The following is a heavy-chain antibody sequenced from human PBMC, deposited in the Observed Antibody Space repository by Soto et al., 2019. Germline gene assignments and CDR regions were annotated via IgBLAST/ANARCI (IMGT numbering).Heavy chain of an antibody. V-gene: IGHV3-23*01. D-gene: IGHD5-12*01. CDR1: GFTFSSYA. J-gene: IGHJ4*02. Sequence: EVQLLESGGGLVQPGRSLRLSCAASGFTFSSYAMSWVRQAPGKGLEWVSAMGINTYYTDSVKGRFTISRDNSKNTVYLQMNSLRAEDTAIYYCAKDRYSGADWGDYFDYWGQGVLVTVSS. CDR3: AKDRYSGADWGDYFDY. CDR2: MGINT.